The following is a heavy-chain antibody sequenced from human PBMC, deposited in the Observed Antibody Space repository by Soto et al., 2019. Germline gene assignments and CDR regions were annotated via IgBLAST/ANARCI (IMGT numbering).Heavy chain of an antibody. CDR2: VSGYSGHS. CDR3: ARDSSASGYYYGMDV. V-gene: IGHV1-18*01. D-gene: IGHD6-19*01. CDR1: NETLTTYG. J-gene: IGHJ6*02. Sequence: QVHLVQSGAEVKTPGASVKVSCKASNETLTTYGISWVRQAPGQGLEWMGWVSGYSGHSSSAQEFHGRVIMTSDTSTNTAYMELRSLTSDDSAVYFCARDSSASGYYYGMDVWGQGTTVSVSS.